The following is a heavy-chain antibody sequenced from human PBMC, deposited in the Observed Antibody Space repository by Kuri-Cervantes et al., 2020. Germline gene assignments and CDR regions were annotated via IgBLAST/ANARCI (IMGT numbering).Heavy chain of an antibody. CDR2: INPNSGGA. V-gene: IGHV1-2*02. J-gene: IGHJ5*02. Sequence: ASVKVSCKASGYTFTNYGVTWVRQAPGQGLEWMGWINPNSGGADYAQKFQGRVTMTRDTSISTVYMELSRLRSDDTAVYYCANSRSHTTMTTWGQGTLVTVSS. CDR3: ANSRSHTTMTT. CDR1: GYTFTNYG. D-gene: IGHD5-18*01.